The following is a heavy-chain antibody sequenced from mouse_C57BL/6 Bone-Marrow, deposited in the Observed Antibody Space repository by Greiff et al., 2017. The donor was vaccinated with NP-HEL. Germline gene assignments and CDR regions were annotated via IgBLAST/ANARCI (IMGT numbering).Heavy chain of an antibody. V-gene: IGHV1-82*01. D-gene: IGHD1-1*01. Sequence: VQLQESGPELVKPGASVKISCKASGYAFSSSWMTWVKQRPGKGLEWIGRIYPGDGDTNYNGKFKGKATLTADTSSSTAYMQLSSLTSEDSAVYYCSRRDGRNYAWFAYWGQGTLVTVSA. J-gene: IGHJ3*01. CDR3: SRRDGRNYAWFAY. CDR1: GYAFSSSW. CDR2: IYPGDGDT.